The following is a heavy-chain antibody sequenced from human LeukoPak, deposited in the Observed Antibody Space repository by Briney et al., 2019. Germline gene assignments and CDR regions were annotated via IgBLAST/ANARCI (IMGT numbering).Heavy chain of an antibody. D-gene: IGHD5-12*01. Sequence: GGSLRLSCAASGFTFSNYWVSWVRQAPGKGLEWVANIKHDGSEKYYVDSVMGRFTISRDNSKNTLYLQMNSLRAEDTAVYYCARWGGYSGYDGSYFDYWGQGTLVTVSS. CDR3: ARWGGYSGYDGSYFDY. V-gene: IGHV3-7*01. CDR2: IKHDGSEK. J-gene: IGHJ4*02. CDR1: GFTFSNYW.